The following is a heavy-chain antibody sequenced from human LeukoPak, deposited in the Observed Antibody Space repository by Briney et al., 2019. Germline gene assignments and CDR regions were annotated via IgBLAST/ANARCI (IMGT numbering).Heavy chain of an antibody. CDR3: ARDKSIPNLDAFDI. CDR1: GFMFRSYW. V-gene: IGHV3-7*05. J-gene: IGHJ3*02. Sequence: GGSLRLSCTASGFMFRSYWMTWVRQAPGKGLEWVANIKYAGSEKNYLDSVRGRFTIFRDDARNSLYLQMNSLRVEDTAVYYCARDKSIPNLDAFDIWGQGTMVTVSS. CDR2: IKYAGSEK. D-gene: IGHD1-14*01.